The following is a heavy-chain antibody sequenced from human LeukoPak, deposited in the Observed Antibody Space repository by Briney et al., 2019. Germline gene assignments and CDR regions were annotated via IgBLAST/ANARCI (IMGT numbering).Heavy chain of an antibody. Sequence: GASVKVSCKASGYTFTSYYMHGVRQAPRQALEWMEIINPSGGSTSYAQKFQGRVTMTRDMSTSTVYMELSSLRSEDTAVYYCARVPRSYYYDSSGYYYRGAFDYWGQGTLVTVSS. V-gene: IGHV1-46*01. D-gene: IGHD3-22*01. CDR3: ARVPRSYYYDSSGYYYRGAFDY. CDR1: GYTFTSYY. J-gene: IGHJ4*02. CDR2: INPSGGST.